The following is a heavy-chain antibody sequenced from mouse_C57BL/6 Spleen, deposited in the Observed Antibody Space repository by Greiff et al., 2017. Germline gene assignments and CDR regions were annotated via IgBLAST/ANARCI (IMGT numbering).Heavy chain of an antibody. CDR3: ANYGSSYGWYFDV. V-gene: IGHV1-80*01. CDR1: GYAFSSSW. D-gene: IGHD1-1*01. J-gene: IGHJ1*03. Sequence: QVQLQQSGAELVKPGASVKISCKASGYAFSSSWLNWVKQRPGKGLEWLGQLYPGAGDTNYNGKFKGKATLTADQSSSTAYMQLSSLTSEDSAVYFCANYGSSYGWYFDVWGTGTTVTVSS. CDR2: LYPGAGDT.